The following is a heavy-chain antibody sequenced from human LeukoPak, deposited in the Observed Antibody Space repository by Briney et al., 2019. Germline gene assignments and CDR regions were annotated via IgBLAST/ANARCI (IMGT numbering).Heavy chain of an antibody. J-gene: IGHJ4*02. D-gene: IGHD2-21*02. Sequence: SETLSLTCAVYGGSFSGYYWSWIRQPPGKGLEWIGEINHSGSTNYNPSLKSRVTISVDTSKNQFSLKLSSVTAADTAVYYCARGPPYIVVVTGIGFFDHWGQGTLVTVSS. CDR2: INHSGST. CDR1: GGSFSGYY. V-gene: IGHV4-34*01. CDR3: ARGPPYIVVVTGIGFFDH.